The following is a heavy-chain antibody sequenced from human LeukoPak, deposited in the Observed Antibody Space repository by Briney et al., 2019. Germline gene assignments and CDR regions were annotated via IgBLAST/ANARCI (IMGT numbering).Heavy chain of an antibody. V-gene: IGHV3-64*01. CDR1: GFTFSSYA. Sequence: PGGSLRLSCAASGFTFSSYAMHWVRQAPGKGLEYVSAFSSNGGSTYYANSVKGRFTISRDNSKNTLYLQMGSLRAEDMAVYYCARRPYYYYYMDVWGKGTTVTVSS. CDR3: ARRPYYYYYMDV. CDR2: FSSNGGST. J-gene: IGHJ6*03.